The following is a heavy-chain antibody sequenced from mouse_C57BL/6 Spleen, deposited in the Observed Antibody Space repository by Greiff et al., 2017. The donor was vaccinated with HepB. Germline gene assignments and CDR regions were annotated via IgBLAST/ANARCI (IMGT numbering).Heavy chain of an antibody. CDR2: ISDGGSYT. D-gene: IGHD1-1*01. CDR1: GFTFSSYA. J-gene: IGHJ4*01. CDR3: ARDGGYYYGSSYAMDY. Sequence: EVQLVESGGGLVKPGGSLKLSCAASGFTFSSYAMSWVRQTPEKRLEWVATISDGGSYTCYPDNVKGRFTISRDNAKNNLYLQMSHLKYEDTAMYYFARDGGYYYGSSYAMDYWGQGTSVTVSS. V-gene: IGHV5-4*01.